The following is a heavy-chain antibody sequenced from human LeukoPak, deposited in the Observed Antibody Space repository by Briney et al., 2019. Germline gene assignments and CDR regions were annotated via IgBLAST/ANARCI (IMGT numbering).Heavy chain of an antibody. CDR2: IDHSSSYI. J-gene: IGHJ4*02. V-gene: IGHV3-21*01. CDR1: GFTFNNYA. Sequence: TGGSLRLSCTASGFTFNNYAMNWVRQAPGKGLEWVSSIDHSSSYIFYADSVKGRFTISRDNAKNSLYLQMNSLRADDTAVYYCASPPTVKTPDFDHWGQGTLVVVSS. D-gene: IGHD4-11*01. CDR3: ASPPTVKTPDFDH.